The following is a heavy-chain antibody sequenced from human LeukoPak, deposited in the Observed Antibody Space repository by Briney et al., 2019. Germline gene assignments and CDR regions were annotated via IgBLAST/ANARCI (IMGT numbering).Heavy chain of an antibody. Sequence: GESLKISCKGSGYSFTSYWIGWVRQMPGKGLDLIGIIYPGDSDTRYSPSFQGQVTISADKSISTAYLQWSRLKASDTAMYYCARLIDTLCPGRWFDPWGQGTMVSVSS. J-gene: IGHJ5*02. CDR1: GYSFTSYW. CDR2: IYPGDSDT. D-gene: IGHD3-9*01. CDR3: ARLIDTLCPGRWFDP. V-gene: IGHV5-51*01.